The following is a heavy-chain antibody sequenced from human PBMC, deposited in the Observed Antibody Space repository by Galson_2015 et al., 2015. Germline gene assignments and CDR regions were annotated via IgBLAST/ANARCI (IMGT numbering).Heavy chain of an antibody. J-gene: IGHJ4*02. D-gene: IGHD3-16*01. CDR3: ARDPLWDRTVGFDY. V-gene: IGHV3-74*01. CDR1: GFTFSSDW. Sequence: SLRLSYAASGFTFSSDWMHWVRQAPGKGLVWVSRINSDGTDKTYADSVKGRFTISRDNAKNTLYLQMNSLRAEDTAVYYCARDPLWDRTVGFDYWGQGTLVTVSS. CDR2: INSDGTDK.